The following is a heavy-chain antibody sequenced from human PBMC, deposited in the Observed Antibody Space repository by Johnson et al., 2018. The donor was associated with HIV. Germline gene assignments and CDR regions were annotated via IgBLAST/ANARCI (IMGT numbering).Heavy chain of an antibody. CDR3: ARGGRSFDI. J-gene: IGHJ3*02. CDR2: IGTAGDT. CDR1: GFTFSSYD. Sequence: VQLVESGGGLVQPGGSLRLSCAASGFTFSSYDMHWVRQATGKGLEWVSAIGTAGDTYYPGSVKGRFTISRDNAEHSLYLQMNSLRVEDTAVYYCARGGRSFDIWGQGTVVTVSS. V-gene: IGHV3-13*01.